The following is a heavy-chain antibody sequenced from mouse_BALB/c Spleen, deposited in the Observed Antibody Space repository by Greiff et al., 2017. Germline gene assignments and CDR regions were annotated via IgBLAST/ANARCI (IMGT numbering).Heavy chain of an antibody. Sequence: VQLQQSGTVLARPGASVKMSCKASGYTFTSYWMHWVKQRPGQGLEWIGAIYPGNSDTSYNQKFKGKAKLTAVTSTSTAYMELSSLTNEDSAVYCCTRESYGSSPYYFDDWGQGTTLTVSA. CDR3: TRESYGSSPYYFDD. V-gene: IGHV1-5*01. D-gene: IGHD1-1*01. CDR1: GYTFTSYW. CDR2: IYPGNSDT. J-gene: IGHJ2*01.